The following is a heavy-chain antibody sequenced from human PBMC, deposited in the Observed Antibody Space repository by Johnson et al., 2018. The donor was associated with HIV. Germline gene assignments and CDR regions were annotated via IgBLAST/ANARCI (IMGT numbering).Heavy chain of an antibody. CDR1: GFTFSTYG. V-gene: IGHV3-NL1*01. Sequence: QVQLVESGGGVVQPGRSLRLSCAVSGFTFSTYGMHWIRQAPGKGLEWVSYISSGGRTIYYADSVKGRFTISRDNSKNTLYLQMNSLRAEDTALYYCARDGPRGSYGAFDIWGQGTMVTVSS. CDR3: ARDGPRGSYGAFDI. D-gene: IGHD1-26*01. CDR2: ISSGGRTI. J-gene: IGHJ3*02.